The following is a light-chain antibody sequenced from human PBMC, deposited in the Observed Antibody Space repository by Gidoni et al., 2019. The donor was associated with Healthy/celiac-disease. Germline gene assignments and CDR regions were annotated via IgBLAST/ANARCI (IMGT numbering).Light chain of an antibody. J-gene: IGLJ3*02. CDR3: QTYDSSLGGWV. CDR2: GNS. V-gene: IGLV1-40*01. Sequence: QSVLTQPPPVPGAPRQRVTISRTGSSSNIGAGSDVHWYQQLPGTAPKRLIYGNSNRPSGVPDRFSGSKSGTSASLAITGLQAEDEADYYCQTYDSSLGGWVFGGGTKLTVX. CDR1: SSNIGAGSD.